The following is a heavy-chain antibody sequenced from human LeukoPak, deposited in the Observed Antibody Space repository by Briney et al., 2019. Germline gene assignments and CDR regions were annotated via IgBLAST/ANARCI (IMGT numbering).Heavy chain of an antibody. CDR2: ISYDGSNK. CDR3: AKVPRYCSSTSCPDFDY. CDR1: GFTFSSYA. J-gene: IGHJ4*02. V-gene: IGHV3-30*04. Sequence: GGSLRLSCAASGFTFSSYAMHWVRQAPGKGLEWVAVISYDGSNKYYADSVKGRFTISRDNSNNRVYLQMNSLRAEDTAVYYCAKVPRYCSSTSCPDFDYWGQGTLVTVSS. D-gene: IGHD2-2*01.